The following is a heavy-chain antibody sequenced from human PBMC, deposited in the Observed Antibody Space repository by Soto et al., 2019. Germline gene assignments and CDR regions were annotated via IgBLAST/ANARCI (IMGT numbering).Heavy chain of an antibody. V-gene: IGHV4-39*01. Sequence: QLQLQESGPGLVQPSETLSLTCSVSGGSIYSRGYFWAWIRQPPGKGLEWIGSIYHSGSTYYKPSLESRVTISVDTSKNQFSLKVTSVTAADTAVYYCARPLHSSLARDAFDIWGQGTMVTVSS. CDR3: ARPLHSSLARDAFDI. CDR2: IYHSGST. J-gene: IGHJ3*02. D-gene: IGHD6-13*01. CDR1: GGSIYSRGYF.